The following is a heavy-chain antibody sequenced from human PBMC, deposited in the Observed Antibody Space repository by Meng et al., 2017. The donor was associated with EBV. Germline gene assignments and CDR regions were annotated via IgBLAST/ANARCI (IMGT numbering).Heavy chain of an antibody. CDR1: GGCLSRRSYY. Sequence: QQELQESGAALVMPSEALSLTSSGAGGCLSRRSYYWGCIRQPSGKGREWIGSIYYSGSTYYNPSLKSRVTISVDTSKNQFSLKLSSVTAADTAVYYCARVVATIFTNWFDPWGQGTLVTVSS. CDR3: ARVVATIFTNWFDP. V-gene: IGHV4-39*07. D-gene: IGHD5-12*01. J-gene: IGHJ5*02. CDR2: IYYSGST.